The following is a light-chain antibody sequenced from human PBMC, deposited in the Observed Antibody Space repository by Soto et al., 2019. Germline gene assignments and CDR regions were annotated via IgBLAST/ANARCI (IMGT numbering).Light chain of an antibody. CDR1: SKNIGDNH. Sequence: QSALTQPPSVSAAPGQRVTVSCSGTSKNIGDNHVSWYQHVPGMAPKLVVYDNDRRPSELPGRFSGSKSGTSATLVITGLQTGDEADYYCRTWDDSLVSYVFGTGTKVTVL. V-gene: IGLV1-51*01. J-gene: IGLJ1*01. CDR2: DND. CDR3: RTWDDSLVSYV.